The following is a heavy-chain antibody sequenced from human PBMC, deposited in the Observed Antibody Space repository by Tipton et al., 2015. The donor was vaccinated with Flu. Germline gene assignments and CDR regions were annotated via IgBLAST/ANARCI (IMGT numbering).Heavy chain of an antibody. CDR3: ARDPSLGMPDYFDH. CDR2: IYNNTYT. J-gene: IGHJ4*01. Sequence: GLVKPSETLSLTCTVSGGSIGSFYWNWIRQPPGKGLEWIGYIYNNTYTKYNPSLKSRVTISVDTSKKQFSLQLRSVTAADTAVYNCARDPSLGMPDYFDHWGRGTLVTASS. CDR1: GGSIGSFY. D-gene: IGHD2-2*01. V-gene: IGHV4-59*12.